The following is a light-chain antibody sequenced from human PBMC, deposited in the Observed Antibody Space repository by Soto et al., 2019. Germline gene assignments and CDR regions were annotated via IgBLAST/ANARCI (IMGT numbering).Light chain of an antibody. J-gene: IGKJ1*01. CDR3: QQYGSSPRT. CDR1: QSVSSSY. Sequence: EIVLTQSPGTLSLSPGERATLSCRASQSVSSSYLAWYQHQPVQDPRLLIYGASSRATGIPDRFSVSGSVIDFTLTISRLQPEDFAVYDCQQYGSSPRTFGRVTKVEIK. CDR2: GAS. V-gene: IGKV3-20*01.